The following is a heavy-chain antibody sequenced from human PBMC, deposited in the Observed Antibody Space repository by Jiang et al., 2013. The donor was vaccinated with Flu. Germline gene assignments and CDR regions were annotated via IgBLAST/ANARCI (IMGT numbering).Heavy chain of an antibody. V-gene: IGHV1-18*01. J-gene: IGHJ6*04. CDR3: ARGDPYYYGMDV. CDR2: ISAYNGNT. Sequence: SWVRQAPGQGLEWMGWISAYNGNTNYAQKLQGRVTMTTDTSTSTAYMELRSLRSDDTAVYYCARGDPYYYGMDVWGKGTTVTVSS.